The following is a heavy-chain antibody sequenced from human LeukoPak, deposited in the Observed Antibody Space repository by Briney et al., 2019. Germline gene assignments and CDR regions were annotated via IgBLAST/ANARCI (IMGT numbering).Heavy chain of an antibody. CDR1: GFTFSNHA. J-gene: IGHJ6*03. Sequence: PGGSLRLSCVGSGFTFSNHAMSWVRQAPGKGLEWVSGISGSGAVTYYADSVKGRFSISRDNSKNTVFLQMNSLRVEDTALYFCARDVEYSNIYFYYYIDVWGKGTTVTVSS. D-gene: IGHD6-6*01. V-gene: IGHV3-23*01. CDR2: ISGSGAVT. CDR3: ARDVEYSNIYFYYYIDV.